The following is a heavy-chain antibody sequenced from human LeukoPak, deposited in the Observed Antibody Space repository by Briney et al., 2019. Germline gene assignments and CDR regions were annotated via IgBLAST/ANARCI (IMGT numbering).Heavy chain of an antibody. CDR2: ISYDGSNK. D-gene: IGHD2-2*01. CDR1: GFTFSSYG. V-gene: IGHV3-30*18. CDR3: AKDSDCGSTSCYLDY. J-gene: IGHJ4*02. Sequence: PGRSLRLSCAASGFTFSSYGMHWVRQAPGKGLEWVAVISYDGSNKYYADSVKGRFTISRDNSKNTLYLQMNSLRAEDTAVYYCAKDSDCGSTSCYLDYWGQGTLVTVSS.